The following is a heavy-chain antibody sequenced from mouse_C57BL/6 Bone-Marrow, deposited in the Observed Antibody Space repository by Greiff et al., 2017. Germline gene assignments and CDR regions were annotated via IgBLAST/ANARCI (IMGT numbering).Heavy chain of an antibody. CDR1: GYSFTGYY. Sequence: EVQLQQSGPELVKPGASVKISCKASGYSFTGYYMNWVKQSPEKSLEWIGEINPSTGGTTYNQQFKAKATLTVDKSSSTAYLQLKSLTSEDSAVYYCARKRGCTTSTVYFDVWGTGTTVTVAS. J-gene: IGHJ1*03. V-gene: IGHV1-42*01. D-gene: IGHD5-5*01. CDR2: INPSTGGT. CDR3: ARKRGCTTSTVYFDV.